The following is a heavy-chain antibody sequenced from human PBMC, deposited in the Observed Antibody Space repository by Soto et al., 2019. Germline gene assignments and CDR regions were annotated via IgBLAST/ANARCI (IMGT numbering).Heavy chain of an antibody. Sequence: PSATLSLTCTVSGGSISYYYWSWIRQPPGKGLEWIGYIYYSGSTNYNPSLKSRVTISVDTSKNQFSLKLSSVTAADTAVYYCAREGYDYGDYTPVYWGQGTLVTVSS. V-gene: IGHV4-59*01. CDR1: GGSISYYY. CDR3: AREGYDYGDYTPVY. D-gene: IGHD4-17*01. J-gene: IGHJ4*02. CDR2: IYYSGST.